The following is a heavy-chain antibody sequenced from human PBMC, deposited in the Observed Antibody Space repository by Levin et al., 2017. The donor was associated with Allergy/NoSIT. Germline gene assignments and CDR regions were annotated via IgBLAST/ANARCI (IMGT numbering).Heavy chain of an antibody. CDR3: ARRFAASSNWDFDY. Sequence: SPTLSLPCTVSGGSIGSSSYYWGWIRQPPGKGLEWIGSMYYSGSTYYKPSLKSRLPISVDTSKNQFSLKLTSVTAADTAVYYCARRFAASSNWDFDYWGQGTLVTVSS. J-gene: IGHJ4*02. V-gene: IGHV4-39*01. D-gene: IGHD4-11*01. CDR2: MYYSGST. CDR1: GGSIGSSSYY.